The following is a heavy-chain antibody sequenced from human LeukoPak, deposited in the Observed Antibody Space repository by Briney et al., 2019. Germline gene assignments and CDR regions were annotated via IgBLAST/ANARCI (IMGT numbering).Heavy chain of an antibody. CDR1: GGSLSSYY. D-gene: IGHD2-2*01. V-gene: IGHV4-59*01. CDR3: ARVLGYCSSTSCYGGPDYYGMDV. Sequence: SETLSLTCTVSGGSLSSYYWSWIRQPPGKGLEWIGYIYYRGSTNYNPSLTSRVTISVDTSKNQFSLKLSSVTAADTAVYYCARVLGYCSSTSCYGGPDYYGMDVWGKGTTVTVSS. J-gene: IGHJ6*04. CDR2: IYYRGST.